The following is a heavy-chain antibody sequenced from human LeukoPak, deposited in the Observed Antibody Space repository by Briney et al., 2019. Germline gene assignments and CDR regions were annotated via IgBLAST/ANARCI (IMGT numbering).Heavy chain of an antibody. Sequence: SETLSLTCTVSGGSISSYYWSWIRQPPGKGLEWIGYIYYSGSTNYNPSLKSRVTISVDTSKNQFSLKLSSVTAADTAVYYCARAGYYYYMDVWGKGTTVTVSS. CDR1: GGSISSYY. J-gene: IGHJ6*03. CDR3: ARAGYYYYMDV. CDR2: IYYSGST. V-gene: IGHV4-59*01.